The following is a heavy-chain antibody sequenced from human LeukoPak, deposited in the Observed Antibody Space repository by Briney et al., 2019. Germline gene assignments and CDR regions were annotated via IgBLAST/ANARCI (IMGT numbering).Heavy chain of an antibody. CDR2: INHSGST. J-gene: IGHJ6*02. CDR1: GGSFSGYY. V-gene: IGHV4-34*01. Sequence: PSETLSLTCAVYGGSFSGYYWSWIRQPPGKGLEWIGEINHSGSTNYNPSLKSRVTISVDTSKNQFSLKLSSVTAADTAVYYCARVPRPKYYYYYGMDVWGQGTTVTVSS. CDR3: ARVPRPKYYYYYGMDV.